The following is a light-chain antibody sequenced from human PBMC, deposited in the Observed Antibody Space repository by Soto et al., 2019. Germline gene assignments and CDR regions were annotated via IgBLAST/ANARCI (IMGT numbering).Light chain of an antibody. CDR3: QQYNSYSPWT. V-gene: IGKV1-5*03. CDR2: KAS. Sequence: DIQMTQSPSTLSASVGDRVTITCRASQSISSWLAWYQQKPGKAPKLLIYKASSLESGVPSRFSGSGSGTEITLTNNSLQPDDFATYYSQQYNSYSPWTFGQGTKVDNK. J-gene: IGKJ1*01. CDR1: QSISSW.